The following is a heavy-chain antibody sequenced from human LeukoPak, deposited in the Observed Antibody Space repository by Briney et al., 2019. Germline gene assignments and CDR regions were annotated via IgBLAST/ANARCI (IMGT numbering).Heavy chain of an antibody. CDR1: GFTFSSYA. CDR2: ISYDGSNK. J-gene: IGHJ4*02. V-gene: IGHV3-30-3*01. D-gene: IGHD2/OR15-2a*01. Sequence: GRSLRLSCAASGFTFSSYAMHWVRQAPGKGLEWVAVISYDGSNKYYADSMKGRFTISRDNSKNTLYLQMNSLRAEDTAVYYCARDILLSYYFDYWGQGTLVTVSS. CDR3: ARDILLSYYFDY.